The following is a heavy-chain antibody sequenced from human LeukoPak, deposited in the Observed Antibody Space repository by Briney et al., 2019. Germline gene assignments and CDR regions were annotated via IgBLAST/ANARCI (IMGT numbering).Heavy chain of an antibody. Sequence: PGGSLRLSCAASGFTVSSNFMSWVRQAPRKGLEWVSVIYSGPTTYYADSVKGRFTISRDNSKNTVHLQMSSLRAEDTAVYYCARDGNQRSLASWGQGTLVTVSS. V-gene: IGHV3-66*01. CDR2: IYSGPTT. D-gene: IGHD1-14*01. J-gene: IGHJ5*02. CDR3: ARDGNQRSLAS. CDR1: GFTVSSNF.